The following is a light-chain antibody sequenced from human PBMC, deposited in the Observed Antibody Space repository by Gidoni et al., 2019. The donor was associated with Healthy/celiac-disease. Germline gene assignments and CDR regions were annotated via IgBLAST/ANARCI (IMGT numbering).Light chain of an antibody. CDR1: QNINSD. Sequence: EIVMTQSPATLSLSPGERVTLSCRASQNINSDLAWYQQKPGQAPRLLIYGASTRATGIPARYSGSGSETDFTLTIGSLQSEDFAVYYCQQYNSWPPITFGQGTRLEIK. CDR3: QQYNSWPPIT. J-gene: IGKJ5*01. V-gene: IGKV3-15*01. CDR2: GAS.